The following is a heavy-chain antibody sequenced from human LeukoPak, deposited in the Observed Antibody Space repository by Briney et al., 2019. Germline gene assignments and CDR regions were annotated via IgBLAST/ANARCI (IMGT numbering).Heavy chain of an antibody. V-gene: IGHV3-7*01. CDR3: ARVGGSYYKPDFDY. CDR2: IKQDGSEK. D-gene: IGHD3-10*01. Sequence: GGSLRLSCAASGFTFSSYWMSWVRQAPGKGREWVANIKQDGSEKYYVDSVKGRFTISRDNAKNSLYLQMNSLRAEDTAVYYCARVGGSYYKPDFDYWGQGTLVTVSS. CDR1: GFTFSSYW. J-gene: IGHJ4*02.